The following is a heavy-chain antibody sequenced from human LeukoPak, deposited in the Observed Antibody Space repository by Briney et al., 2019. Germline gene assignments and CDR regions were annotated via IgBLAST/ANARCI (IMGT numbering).Heavy chain of an antibody. CDR1: GFTFSSYA. CDR3: AKEASGGFGELFPYYYYGMDV. CDR2: FSGSGGST. Sequence: PGGSLRLSCAASGFTFSSYAMSWVREAPGKGLDWVSAFSGSGGSTYYADSVKGRFTISRDNSKNTLYLQMNSLRAEDTAVYYCAKEASGGFGELFPYYYYGMDVWGQGTTVTVSS. D-gene: IGHD3-10*01. V-gene: IGHV3-23*01. J-gene: IGHJ6*02.